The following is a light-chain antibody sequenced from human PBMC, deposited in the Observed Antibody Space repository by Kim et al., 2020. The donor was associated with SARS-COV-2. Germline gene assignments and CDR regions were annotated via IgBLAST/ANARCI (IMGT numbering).Light chain of an antibody. V-gene: IGKV1-39*01. CDR2: AAS. Sequence: DIQMTQSPSSLSASVGDRVTITCRASQSISSYLNWYQQKPGKAPKLLIYAASSLQSGVPSRFSGSGSGTDFTLTISSLQPEDFATYYCQQSYSTPPWTFGQGTKMGIK. CDR1: QSISSY. CDR3: QQSYSTPPWT. J-gene: IGKJ1*01.